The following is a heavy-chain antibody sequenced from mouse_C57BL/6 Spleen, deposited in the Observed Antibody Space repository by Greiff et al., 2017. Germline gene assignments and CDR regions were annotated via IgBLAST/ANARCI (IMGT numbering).Heavy chain of an antibody. V-gene: IGHV6-6*01. Sequence: EVKLVESGGGLVQPGGSMKLSCAASGFTFSDAWMDWVRQSPEKGLEWVAEIRNKANNHATYYAESVKGRFTISRDDSKSSVYLQMNSLRAEDTGIYYCTRRGGSSYDYAMDYWGQGTSVTVSS. CDR2: IRNKANNHAT. CDR3: TRRGGSSYDYAMDY. J-gene: IGHJ4*01. CDR1: GFTFSDAW. D-gene: IGHD1-1*01.